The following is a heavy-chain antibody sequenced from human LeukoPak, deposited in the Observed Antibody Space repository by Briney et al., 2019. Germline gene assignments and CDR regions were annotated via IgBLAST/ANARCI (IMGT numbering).Heavy chain of an antibody. V-gene: IGHV3-23*01. D-gene: IGHD5-18*01. CDR3: AKVPSSYGHGPFDY. CDR2: ISGSGGST. J-gene: IGHJ4*02. Sequence: GGSLRLSCAASGFTFSSYAMSWVRQAPGKGVEWVSAISGSGGSTYYADSVKGRFTISRDNSKNTLYLQMNSLRAEDTAVYYCAKVPSSYGHGPFDYWGQGTLVTVSS. CDR1: GFTFSSYA.